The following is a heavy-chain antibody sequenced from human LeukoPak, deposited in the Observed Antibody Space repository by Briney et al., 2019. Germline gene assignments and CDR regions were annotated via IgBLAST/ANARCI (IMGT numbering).Heavy chain of an antibody. J-gene: IGHJ5*02. CDR1: GYTFTGYY. Sequence: GASVKVSCKASGYTFTGYYMHWVRQAPGQGLEWMGWINPNSGGTNYAQKFQGRVTMTRDTSISTAYMELSRLRSDDTAVYYCARAIVVVVAATFDAWGQGTLVTVSS. V-gene: IGHV1-2*02. CDR2: INPNSGGT. CDR3: ARAIVVVVAATFDA. D-gene: IGHD2-15*01.